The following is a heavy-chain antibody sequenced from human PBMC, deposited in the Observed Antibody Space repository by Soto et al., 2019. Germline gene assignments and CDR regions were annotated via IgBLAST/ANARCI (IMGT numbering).Heavy chain of an antibody. CDR1: GFTFSSYA. V-gene: IGHV3-23*01. J-gene: IGHJ3*02. CDR3: AKDGNWPVASTPGAFDI. Sequence: GGSLRLSCAASGFTFSSYAMSWVRQAPGKGLEWVSAISGSGGSTYYAGSVKGRFTISRDNSKNTLYLQMNSLRAEDTAVYYCAKDGNWPVASTPGAFDIWGQGTMVTVSS. D-gene: IGHD6-19*01. CDR2: ISGSGGST.